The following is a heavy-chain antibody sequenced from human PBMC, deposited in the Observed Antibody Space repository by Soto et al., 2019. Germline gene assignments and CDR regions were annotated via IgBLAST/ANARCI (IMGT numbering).Heavy chain of an antibody. CDR2: ISYDGSNK. J-gene: IGHJ4*02. Sequence: GGSLRLSCAASGFTFSSYAMHWFRQAPGKGLEWVAVISYDGSNKYYADSVKGRFTISRDNSKNTLYLQMNSLRAEDTAVYYCARGNDRPFDYWGQGTLVTVSS. CDR1: GFTFSSYA. D-gene: IGHD2-8*01. CDR3: ARGNDRPFDY. V-gene: IGHV3-30-3*01.